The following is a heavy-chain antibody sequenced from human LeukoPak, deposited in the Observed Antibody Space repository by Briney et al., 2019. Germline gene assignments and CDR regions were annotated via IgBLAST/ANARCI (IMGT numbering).Heavy chain of an antibody. Sequence: ASVKVSCKASGYTFTGYYMHWVRQAPGQGLEWMGWINPNSGGTNYAQKFQGRVTMTRDTSISTAYMELSRLRPDDTAVYYCARVEVVATIPFDYWGQGTLVTVSS. J-gene: IGHJ4*02. V-gene: IGHV1-2*02. D-gene: IGHD5-12*01. CDR1: GYTFTGYY. CDR2: INPNSGGT. CDR3: ARVEVVATIPFDY.